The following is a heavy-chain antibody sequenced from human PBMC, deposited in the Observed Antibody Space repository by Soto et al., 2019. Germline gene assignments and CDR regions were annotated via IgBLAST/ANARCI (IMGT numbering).Heavy chain of an antibody. V-gene: IGHV1-69*13. CDR2: IIPIFGTA. CDR1: GGTFSSYA. CDR3: ARARYRITMVRGPENYYYYYGMDV. Sequence: SVKVSCKASGGTFSSYAISWVRQAPGQGLEWMGGIIPIFGTANYAQKFQGRVTIIADESTSTAYMELSSLRSEDTAVYYCARARYRITMVRGPENYYYYYGMDVWRQGTTVTVSS. J-gene: IGHJ6*02. D-gene: IGHD3-10*01.